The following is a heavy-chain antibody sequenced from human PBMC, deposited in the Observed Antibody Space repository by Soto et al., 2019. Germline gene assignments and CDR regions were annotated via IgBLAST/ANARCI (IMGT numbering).Heavy chain of an antibody. CDR2: ISYDGSNK. J-gene: IGHJ4*02. V-gene: IGHV3-30*18. CDR1: GFTFSIYG. Sequence: GGSLRLSCAASGFTFSIYGMHWVRQAPGKGLEWVAVISYDGSNKYYADSVKGRFTISRDNSKNTLYLQMNSLRAEDTAVYYCAKGRGSSSWYYFDYWGQGTLVTVSS. D-gene: IGHD6-13*01. CDR3: AKGRGSSSWYYFDY.